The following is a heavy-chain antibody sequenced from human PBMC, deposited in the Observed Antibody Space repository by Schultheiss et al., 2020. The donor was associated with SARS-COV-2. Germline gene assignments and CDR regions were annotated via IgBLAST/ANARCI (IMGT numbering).Heavy chain of an antibody. Sequence: ASVKVSCKASGYTFTSYAMHWVRQAPGQRLEWMGWINPNSGGTHYAQKFQGRVTITADESTSTAYMELSSLRSDDTAVYYCARDSRLYGSGSTYFDYWGQGTLVTVSS. D-gene: IGHD3-10*01. CDR1: GYTFTSYA. V-gene: IGHV1-2*02. J-gene: IGHJ4*02. CDR3: ARDSRLYGSGSTYFDY. CDR2: INPNSGGT.